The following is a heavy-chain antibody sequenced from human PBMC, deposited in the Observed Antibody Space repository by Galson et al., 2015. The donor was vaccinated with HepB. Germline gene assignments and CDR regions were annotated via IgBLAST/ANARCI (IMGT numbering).Heavy chain of an antibody. CDR3: ARGSALDYWYFDL. D-gene: IGHD3-16*02. CDR1: GYTFTSYY. V-gene: IGHV1-46*01. CDR2: INPSGGST. J-gene: IGHJ2*01. Sequence: SVKVSCKASGYTFTSYYMHWVRQAPRQGLEWMGRINPSGGSTSYAQKFQGRVTMTRDTSTSTVYMELSSLRSEDTAVYYCARGSALDYWYFDLWGRGTLVTVSS.